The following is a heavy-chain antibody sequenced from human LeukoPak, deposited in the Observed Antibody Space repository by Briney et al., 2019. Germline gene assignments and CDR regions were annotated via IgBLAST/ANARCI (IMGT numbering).Heavy chain of an antibody. J-gene: IGHJ3*02. D-gene: IGHD3-16*02. V-gene: IGHV4-59*01. Sequence: SETLFLTCTASGGSISSYFWSWIRQPPGKGVELIGCIYCSRSIYHNASVKSRVTISIVTSKNEFSRKLTPLTAADTAVYHCARAVYDYVWASYPDAFDIWGQGTMVTLSS. CDR2: IYCSRSI. CDR3: ARAVYDYVWASYPDAFDI. CDR1: GGSISSYF.